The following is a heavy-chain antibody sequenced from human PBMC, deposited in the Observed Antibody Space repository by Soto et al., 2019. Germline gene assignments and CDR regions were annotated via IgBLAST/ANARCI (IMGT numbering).Heavy chain of an antibody. Sequence: GGSLSLSCAASGFTFSSYGMHWVRQAPGKGLEWVAVIWYDGSNKYYADSVKGRFTISRDNSKNTLYLQMNSLRAEDTAVYYCARDRKAAAGENDYWGQGTLVTVSS. CDR1: GFTFSSYG. J-gene: IGHJ4*02. V-gene: IGHV3-33*01. CDR3: ARDRKAAAGENDY. D-gene: IGHD6-13*01. CDR2: IWYDGSNK.